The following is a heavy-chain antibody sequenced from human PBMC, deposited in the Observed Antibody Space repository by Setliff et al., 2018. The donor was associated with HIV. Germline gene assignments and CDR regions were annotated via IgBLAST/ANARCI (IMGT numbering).Heavy chain of an antibody. J-gene: IGHJ4*02. D-gene: IGHD3-22*01. CDR1: GGSISSDDYY. CDR3: ARGGRDFYDSSGYYWNY. CDR2: IYYSGNT. Sequence: LSLTCTVSGGSISSDDYYWTWIRQPPGKGLEWIGYIYYSGNTFYNPSLKSRLTISIDTSKNQFSLKLSSVTAADTAVYYCARGGRDFYDSSGYYWNYWGQGTLVTVSS. V-gene: IGHV4-30-4*08.